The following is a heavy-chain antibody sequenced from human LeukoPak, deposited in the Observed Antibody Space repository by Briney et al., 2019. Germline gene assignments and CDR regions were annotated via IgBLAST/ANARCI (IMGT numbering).Heavy chain of an antibody. CDR2: INPSGGST. J-gene: IGHJ6*03. CDR1: GYSFSAYS. D-gene: IGHD3-22*01. CDR3: ARDTKVVSDYYYYMDV. Sequence: GASVKVSCKTSGYSFSAYSMNWVRQAPGQGLEWMGIINPSGGSTSYAQKFQGRVTMTRDMSTSTVYMVLSSLRSEDTAVYYCARDTKVVSDYYYYMDVWGKGTTVTVSS. V-gene: IGHV1-46*01.